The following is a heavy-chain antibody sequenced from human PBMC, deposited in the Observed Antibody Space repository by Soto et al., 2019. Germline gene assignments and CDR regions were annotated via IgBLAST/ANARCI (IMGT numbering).Heavy chain of an antibody. Sequence: SETLSLTCTVSGGSISSSSYYWGWIRQPPGKGLEWIGSIYYSGSTYYNPSLKSRVTISVDTSKNQFSLKLSSVTAADTAVYYCARTRRFSSGWYDYWGQGTLVTSPQ. D-gene: IGHD6-19*01. CDR1: GGSISSSSYY. J-gene: IGHJ4*02. CDR3: ARTRRFSSGWYDY. CDR2: IYYSGST. V-gene: IGHV4-39*01.